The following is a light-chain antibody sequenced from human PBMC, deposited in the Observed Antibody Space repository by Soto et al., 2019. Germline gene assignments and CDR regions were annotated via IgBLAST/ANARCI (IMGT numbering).Light chain of an antibody. J-gene: IGLJ2*01. CDR3: SSHAGSTVV. V-gene: IGLV2-8*01. Sequence: QSVLTQPPSASGSPGQSVTISCTGTSSDVGGYNYVSWYQQLPGQAPKLMIYDVTERPSGVPDRFSGSKSGNTASLTVSGLLAEDEADYYCSSHAGSTVVFGGGTKLTVL. CDR1: SSDVGGYNY. CDR2: DVT.